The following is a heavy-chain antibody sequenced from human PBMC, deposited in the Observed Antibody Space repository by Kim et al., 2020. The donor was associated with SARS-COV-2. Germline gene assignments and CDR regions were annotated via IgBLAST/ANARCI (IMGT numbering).Heavy chain of an antibody. Sequence: STNYNPALKRRVTISVDTAKNQFSLKLSSVTAADTAVYYCARVARGAFDIWGQGTRVTVSS. V-gene: IGHV4-59*01. CDR2: ST. J-gene: IGHJ3*02. CDR3: ARVARGAFDI.